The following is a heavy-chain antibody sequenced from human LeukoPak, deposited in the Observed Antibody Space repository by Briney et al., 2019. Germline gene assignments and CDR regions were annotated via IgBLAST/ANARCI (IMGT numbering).Heavy chain of an antibody. CDR3: ARVSIAALGYYFDC. J-gene: IGHJ4*02. V-gene: IGHV4-38-2*02. D-gene: IGHD6-6*01. CDR1: GYSISSGYY. Sequence: PETLSLTCTVSGYSISSGYYWGWIRQPPGKGLEWIGSIYHSGSTYYNPSLKSRVTISVDTSKNQFSLKLSSVTAADTAVYYCARVSIAALGYYFDCWGQGTLVTVSS. CDR2: IYHSGST.